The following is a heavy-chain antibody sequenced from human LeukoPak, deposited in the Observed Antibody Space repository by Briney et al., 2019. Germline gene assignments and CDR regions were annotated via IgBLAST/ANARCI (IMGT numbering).Heavy chain of an antibody. Sequence: GGSLRLSCAASGFTFDDYAMHWVRQAPGKGLEWVSGISWNSGSIGYADSVKGRFTISRDNAKNSLYLQMNSLRAEDTALYYCAKAAGSGWPPLDYWGQGTLVTVSS. CDR3: AKAAGSGWPPLDY. CDR1: GFTFDDYA. J-gene: IGHJ4*02. V-gene: IGHV3-9*01. D-gene: IGHD6-19*01. CDR2: ISWNSGSI.